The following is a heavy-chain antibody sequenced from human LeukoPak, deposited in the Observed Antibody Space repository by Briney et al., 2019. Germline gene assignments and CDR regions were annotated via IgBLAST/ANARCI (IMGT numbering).Heavy chain of an antibody. CDR2: ISAYNGNT. D-gene: IGHD3-22*01. Sequence: ASVNVSCKASGYTFTSYGISWVRQAPGQGLEWMGWISAYNGNTNYAQKLQGRVTMTTDTSTSTAYMELRSLRSDDTAGYYCARDANYDSSGYTPFDSWGQGTLVTVSS. CDR1: GYTFTSYG. CDR3: ARDANYDSSGYTPFDS. V-gene: IGHV1-18*01. J-gene: IGHJ4*02.